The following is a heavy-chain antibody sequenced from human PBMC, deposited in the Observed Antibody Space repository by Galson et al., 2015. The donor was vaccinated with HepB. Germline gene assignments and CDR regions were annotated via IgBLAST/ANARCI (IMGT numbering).Heavy chain of an antibody. J-gene: IGHJ6*02. CDR3: ARDMQLWNPYYYYGMDV. CDR1: GFTFSSYG. D-gene: IGHD5-18*01. Sequence: SLRLSCAASGFTFSSYGMHWVRQAPGKGLEWVAVIWYDGSNKYYADSVKGRFTISRDNSKNTLYLQMNSLRAEDTAVYYCARDMQLWNPYYYYGMDVWGQGTTVTVSS. CDR2: IWYDGSNK. V-gene: IGHV3-33*01.